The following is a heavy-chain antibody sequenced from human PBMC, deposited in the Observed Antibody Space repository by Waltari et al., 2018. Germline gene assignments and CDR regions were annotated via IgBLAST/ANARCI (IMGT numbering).Heavy chain of an antibody. CDR1: GGSFSGYY. Sequence: QVQLQQWGAGLLKPSETLSLTCAVYGGSFSGYYWSWIRQPPGKGLEWIGEINHSGSTNYNPSRKSRVTISVDTSKNQFSLKLSSVTAADTAVYYCASTYYDYVWGSYRYYYFDYWGQGTLVTVSS. CDR3: ASTYYDYVWGSYRYYYFDY. V-gene: IGHV4-34*01. J-gene: IGHJ4*02. CDR2: INHSGST. D-gene: IGHD3-16*02.